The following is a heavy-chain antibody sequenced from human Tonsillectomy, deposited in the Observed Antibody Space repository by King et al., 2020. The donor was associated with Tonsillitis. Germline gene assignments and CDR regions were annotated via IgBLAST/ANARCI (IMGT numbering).Heavy chain of an antibody. CDR2: INAAIGDT. CDR3: ARAPLVVPADMDY. Sequence: QVQLVQSGAEVKKPGASVKVSCKASGYTFSDYSMHWVRQAPGQGLEWMGWINAAIGDTKYSQKFQGRVTITKDTSASTASMELTSLTSEDTAVYYCARAPLVVPADMDYWGQGTPLTVSS. D-gene: IGHD2-2*01. J-gene: IGHJ4*02. CDR1: GYTFSDYS. V-gene: IGHV1-3*01.